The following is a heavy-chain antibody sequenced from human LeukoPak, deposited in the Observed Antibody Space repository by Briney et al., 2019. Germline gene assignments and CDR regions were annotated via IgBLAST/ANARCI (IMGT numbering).Heavy chain of an antibody. CDR3: AREGDYGDFFDY. CDR2: ISYDGSNK. J-gene: IGHJ4*02. CDR1: GFTFSSYA. V-gene: IGHV3-30*04. D-gene: IGHD4-17*01. Sequence: GGSLRLSCAASGFTFSSYAMHWVRQAPGKGLEWVAVISYDGSNKYYADSVKGRFTISRDNSKNTLYLQMNSLRAEDTAVYYCAREGDYGDFFDYWGQGTLVTVSS.